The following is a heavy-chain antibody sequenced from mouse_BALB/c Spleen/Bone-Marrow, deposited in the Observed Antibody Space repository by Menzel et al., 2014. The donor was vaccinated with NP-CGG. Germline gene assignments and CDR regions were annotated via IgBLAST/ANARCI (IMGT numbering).Heavy chain of an antibody. Sequence: VQLQQSGAELMKPGASVKISCKATGYTFSSYWIECVKQRPGHGLEWIGEILPGSGSSNYNEKFKGKATITADTSSNTAYMRLSSLTSEDSAVYYCTRWGWSFDYWGQGTTLTVSS. CDR2: ILPGSGSS. CDR3: TRWGWSFDY. CDR1: GYTFSSYW. D-gene: IGHD2-3*01. V-gene: IGHV1-9*01. J-gene: IGHJ2*01.